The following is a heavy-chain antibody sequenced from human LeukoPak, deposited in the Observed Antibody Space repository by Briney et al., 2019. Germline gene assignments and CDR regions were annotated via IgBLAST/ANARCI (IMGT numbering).Heavy chain of an antibody. CDR3: ARGPRPKYGDYDWFDP. Sequence: ASVKVSCKASGYIVNTYAMNWVRQAPGQGLEWMGWLNTNTGNPTYARGFTGRFVFSLDTSVNTAYLHISSLKPEDTAVYYCARGPRPKYGDYDWFDPWGQGTLVTVSS. CDR1: GYIVNTYA. CDR2: LNTNTGNP. D-gene: IGHD4-17*01. J-gene: IGHJ5*02. V-gene: IGHV7-4-1*02.